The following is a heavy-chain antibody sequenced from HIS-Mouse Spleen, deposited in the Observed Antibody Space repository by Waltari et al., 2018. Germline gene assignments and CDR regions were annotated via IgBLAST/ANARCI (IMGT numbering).Heavy chain of an antibody. V-gene: IGHV4-39*07. CDR2: IYYSGST. J-gene: IGHJ3*01. CDR1: GGSISSSSYS. CDR3: AREIPYSSSWYDWYFDL. Sequence: QLQLQESGPGLVKPSETLSLTCTVSGGSISSSSYSWAWIRQPPGKGLEWIGSIYYSGSTYYNPSLKSRVTISVDTSKNQFSLKLSSVTAADTAVYYCAREIPYSSSWYDWYFDLWGQGTMVTVSS. D-gene: IGHD6-13*01.